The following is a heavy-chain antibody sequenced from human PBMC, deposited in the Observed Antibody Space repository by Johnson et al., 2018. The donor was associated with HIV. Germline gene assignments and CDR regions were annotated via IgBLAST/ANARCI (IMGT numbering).Heavy chain of an antibody. CDR2: ISSDESYI. V-gene: IGHV3-30*04. CDR1: GITFSRFP. J-gene: IGHJ3*02. Sequence: VQLVESGGDWVQPGRSLRLSCAASGITFSRFPMNWVRQAPGKGLEWVAVISSDESYIHYGDSVKGRFIVSKDNSKNTLYLQMSSLRAEDTAVYYCASGIAVAGTLLDAFDIWGQGTVVTVS. CDR3: ASGIAVAGTLLDAFDI. D-gene: IGHD6-19*01.